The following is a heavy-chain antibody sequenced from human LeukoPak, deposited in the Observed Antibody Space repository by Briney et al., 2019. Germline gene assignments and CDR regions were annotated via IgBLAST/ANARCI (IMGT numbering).Heavy chain of an antibody. J-gene: IGHJ4*02. CDR2: INHSGST. CDR3: ASRGTGYCTNGVCSTTPPGGY. CDR1: GFTFSNAW. V-gene: IGHV4-34*01. D-gene: IGHD2-8*01. Sequence: GSLRLSCAASGFTFSNAWMNWVRQPPGKGLEWIGEINHSGSTNYNPSLKSRVTISVDTSKNQFSLKLSSVTAADTAVYYCASRGTGYCTNGVCSTTPPGGYWGQGTLVTVSS.